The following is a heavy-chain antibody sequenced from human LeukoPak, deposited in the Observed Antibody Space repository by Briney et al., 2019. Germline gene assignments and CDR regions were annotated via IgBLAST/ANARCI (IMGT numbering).Heavy chain of an antibody. V-gene: IGHV3-23*01. CDR3: AKDRGYSYGYGPWYFDL. D-gene: IGHD5-18*01. Sequence: GGSLRLSWAASGFTLSSYAMSWVRQAPGKGLEWVSAISGSGGSTYYADSVKGRFTVSRDNSKNTLYLQMNSLRAEDTAVYYCAKDRGYSYGYGPWYFDLWGRGTLVTVSS. CDR2: ISGSGGST. CDR1: GFTLSSYA. J-gene: IGHJ2*01.